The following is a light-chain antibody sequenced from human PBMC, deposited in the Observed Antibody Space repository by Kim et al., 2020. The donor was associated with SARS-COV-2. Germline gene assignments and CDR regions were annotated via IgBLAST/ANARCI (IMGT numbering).Light chain of an antibody. J-gene: IGKJ4*01. CDR3: QQYDNLPLT. CDR2: DAS. V-gene: IGKV1-33*01. Sequence: ASVGDKVTITCQASQDITNYLNWYQQKPGKAPKLLIYDASKLKTGVPSRFSGSGSGRDFTFTINSLQPEDFATYYCQQYDNLPLTFGGGTKVDIK. CDR1: QDITNY.